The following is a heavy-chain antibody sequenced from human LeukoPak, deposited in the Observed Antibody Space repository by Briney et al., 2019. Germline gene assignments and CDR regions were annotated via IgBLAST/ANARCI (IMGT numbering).Heavy chain of an antibody. J-gene: IGHJ6*02. Sequence: GRSLRLSCAASGFTFSSYAMHWVRQAPGKGLEWVAVISYDGSNKYYADSVKGRFTISRDNSKNTLYVQMNSLRAEDTAVYYCARAGYCSSTSCYGDYYYYYGMDVWGQGTTVTVSS. CDR3: ARAGYCSSTSCYGDYYYYYGMDV. CDR2: ISYDGSNK. D-gene: IGHD2-2*01. V-gene: IGHV3-30-3*01. CDR1: GFTFSSYA.